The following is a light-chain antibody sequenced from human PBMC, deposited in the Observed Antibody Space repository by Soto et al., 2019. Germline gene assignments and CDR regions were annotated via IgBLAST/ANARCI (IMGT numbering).Light chain of an antibody. Sequence: QSVLTQPASVSGSPGQSITISCTGTSSDVGSHNLVSWYQQYPGKAPKPIIFEASKRPSGVSNRFSGSKSGSTASLTISGLQAEDEAAYYCCSNAAGRSYVFGTGTKVTVL. CDR2: EAS. J-gene: IGLJ1*01. CDR1: SSDVGSHNL. CDR3: CSNAAGRSYV. V-gene: IGLV2-23*01.